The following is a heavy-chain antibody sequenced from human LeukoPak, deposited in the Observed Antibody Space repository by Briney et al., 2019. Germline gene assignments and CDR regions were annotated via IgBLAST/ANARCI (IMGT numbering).Heavy chain of an antibody. CDR1: GASISGGTYY. CDR3: ARRGGSGRAFDY. V-gene: IGHV4-39*01. J-gene: IGHJ4*02. D-gene: IGHD1-26*01. Sequence: PSETLSLTCSVSGASISGGTYYWGWIRQPPGKGLEWIGSIYYTGSTYDNPSLKSRVTISVDTSKIQFSLKLSSVTAADTAVYNCARRGGSGRAFDYWGQGTLVTVSS. CDR2: IYYTGST.